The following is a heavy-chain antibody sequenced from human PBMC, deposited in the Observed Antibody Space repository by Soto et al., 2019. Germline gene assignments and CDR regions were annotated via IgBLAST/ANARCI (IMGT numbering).Heavy chain of an antibody. Sequence: SETLSLTCAVSGGSISSGGYSWSWIRQPPGKGLEWIGYIYHSGSTYYNPSLTSRVTISVDRSKNQFSLKLSSVTAADTAVYYCARDARGGSSWYNWFDPWGQGTLVTVSS. CDR3: ARDARGGSSWYNWFDP. CDR2: IYHSGST. CDR1: GGSISSGGYS. J-gene: IGHJ5*02. V-gene: IGHV4-30-2*01. D-gene: IGHD6-13*01.